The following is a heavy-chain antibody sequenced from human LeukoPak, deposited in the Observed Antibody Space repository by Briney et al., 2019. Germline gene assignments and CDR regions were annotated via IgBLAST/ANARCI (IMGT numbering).Heavy chain of an antibody. D-gene: IGHD6-19*01. J-gene: IGHJ6*02. V-gene: IGHV3-23*01. CDR2: ISGSGGST. CDR1: GFTFSSYA. Sequence: GGSLRLSCAASGFTFSSYAMSRVRQAPGKGLEWVSAISGSGGSTYYADSVKGRFTISRDNSKNTLYLQMNSLRAEDTAVYYCAKDDRGSGWPTYYYYYGMDVWGQGTTVTVSS. CDR3: AKDDRGSGWPTYYYYYGMDV.